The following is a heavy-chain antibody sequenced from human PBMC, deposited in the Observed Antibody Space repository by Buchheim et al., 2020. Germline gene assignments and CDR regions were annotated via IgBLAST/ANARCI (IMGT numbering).Heavy chain of an antibody. CDR3: ASPRWELRGEYYFDY. Sequence: QVQLVESGGGVVQPGRSLRLSCAASGFTFSSYGMHWVRQAPGKGLEWVAVISYDGSNKYYADSVKGRFTISRDNSKNTLYLQMNSLRAEDTAVYYCASPRWELRGEYYFDYWGQGTL. V-gene: IGHV3-30*03. J-gene: IGHJ4*02. CDR1: GFTFSSYG. CDR2: ISYDGSNK. D-gene: IGHD1-26*01.